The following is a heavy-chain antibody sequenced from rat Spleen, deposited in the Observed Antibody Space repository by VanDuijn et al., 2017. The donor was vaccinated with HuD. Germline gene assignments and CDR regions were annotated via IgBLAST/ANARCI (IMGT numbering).Heavy chain of an antibody. V-gene: IGHV2-30*01. CDR2: IWTGGST. J-gene: IGHJ4*01. Sequence: QVQLKESGPGLVQPSQTLSLTCTVSGFSLTSYNVHWVRQPTGKGLEWMGVIWTGGSTDYNSALKSRLSISRDTSKSQVFLKMNSLQTEDIATYYCARDRGGIAQDYYVMDAWGQGASVTVSS. CDR3: ARDRGGIAQDYYVMDA. D-gene: IGHD1-11*01. CDR1: GFSLTSYN.